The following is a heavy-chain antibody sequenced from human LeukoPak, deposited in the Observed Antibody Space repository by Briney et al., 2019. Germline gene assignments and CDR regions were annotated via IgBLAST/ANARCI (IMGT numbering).Heavy chain of an antibody. CDR3: ARHVTRYYYGSGSYDWFDP. D-gene: IGHD3-10*01. CDR1: GGSFSGYY. Sequence: SETLSLSCAVYGGSFSGYYWSWIRQPPGKGLEWIGEINHSGSTNYNPSLKSRVTISVDTSKNQFSLKLSSVTAADTAVYYCARHVTRYYYGSGSYDWFDPWGQGTLVTVSS. CDR2: INHSGST. V-gene: IGHV4-34*01. J-gene: IGHJ5*02.